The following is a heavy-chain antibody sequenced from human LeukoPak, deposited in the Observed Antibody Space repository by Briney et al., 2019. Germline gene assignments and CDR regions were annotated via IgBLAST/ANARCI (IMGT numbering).Heavy chain of an antibody. CDR2: ISAYNGNT. D-gene: IGHD1-7*01. CDR1: GYTFTGYY. V-gene: IGHV1-18*04. Sequence: ASVKVSCKASGYTFTGYYMHWVRQAPGQGLEWMGWISAYNGNTNYAQKLQGRVTMTTDTSTSTAYMELRSLRSDDTAVYYCARDRPSLNWNYGYYYYMDVWGKGTTVTVSS. J-gene: IGHJ6*03. CDR3: ARDRPSLNWNYGYYYYMDV.